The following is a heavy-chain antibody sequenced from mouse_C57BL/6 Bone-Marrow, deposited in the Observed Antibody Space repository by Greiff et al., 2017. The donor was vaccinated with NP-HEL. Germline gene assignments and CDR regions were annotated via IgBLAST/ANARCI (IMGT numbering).Heavy chain of an antibody. CDR3: ARYDTDYAMDY. J-gene: IGHJ4*01. Sequence: VQLVESGAELARPGASVKLSCKASGYTFTSYGISWVKQRTGQGLEWIGELYPRSGNTYYNEKFKGTATLTADKSSSTAYMELRSLTAEDSAVYFCARYDTDYAMDYWGQGTSVTVSA. CDR2: LYPRSGNT. D-gene: IGHD2-3*01. V-gene: IGHV1-81*01. CDR1: GYTFTSYG.